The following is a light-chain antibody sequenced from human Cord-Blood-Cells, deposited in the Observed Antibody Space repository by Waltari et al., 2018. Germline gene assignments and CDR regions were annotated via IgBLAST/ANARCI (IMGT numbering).Light chain of an antibody. J-gene: IGKJ2*01. CDR2: KAS. V-gene: IGKV1-5*03. CDR1: QSISSW. Sequence: IQMTQSPSTLSASVGDRVTITCRASQSISSWLAWYQQKPGKAPKLLIYKASSSESAVPSRFSGSGSGTEFTLTISSLQPDDFATYYCQQYNSSPYTFGQGTKLEIK. CDR3: QQYNSSPYT.